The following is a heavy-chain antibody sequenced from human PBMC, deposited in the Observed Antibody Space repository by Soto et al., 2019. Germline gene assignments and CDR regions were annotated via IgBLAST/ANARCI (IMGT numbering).Heavy chain of an antibody. J-gene: IGHJ4*02. Sequence: GGSLRLSCAASGFTFSSYAMSWVRQAPGKGLEWVSAISGSGGSTYYADSVKGRFTISRDNSKNTLYLQMSSLRAEDTAVYYCAKVDGYSYGYDIDYWGQGTLVTVSS. V-gene: IGHV3-23*01. D-gene: IGHD5-18*01. CDR1: GFTFSSYA. CDR2: ISGSGGST. CDR3: AKVDGYSYGYDIDY.